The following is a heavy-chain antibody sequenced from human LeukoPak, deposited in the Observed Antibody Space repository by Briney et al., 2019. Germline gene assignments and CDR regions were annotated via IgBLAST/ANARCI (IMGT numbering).Heavy chain of an antibody. J-gene: IGHJ4*02. CDR1: GFTFSSYS. CDR3: TSREMVRGVIRNY. D-gene: IGHD3-10*01. CDR2: ISSSSSYI. V-gene: IGHV3-21*04. Sequence: PGGSLRLSCAASGFTFSSYSMNWVRQAPGKGLEWVSSISSSSSYIYYADSVKGRFTISRDNAKNSLYLQMNSLKTEDTAVYYCTSREMVRGVIRNYWGQGTLVTVSS.